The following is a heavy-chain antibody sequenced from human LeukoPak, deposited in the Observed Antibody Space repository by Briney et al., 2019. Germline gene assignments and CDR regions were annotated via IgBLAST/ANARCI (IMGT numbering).Heavy chain of an antibody. V-gene: IGHV3-48*01. CDR1: GFTFSSYS. CDR3: ARYSSPYYFAY. J-gene: IGHJ4*02. Sequence: GGSLRLSCAASGFTFSSYSMNWVRQAPGKGLEWVSYISSSSSIIYYADSVKGRFTISRGNAKNSLYLQMNSLRAEDTAVYYCARYSSPYYFAYWGQGTLVTVSS. D-gene: IGHD2-21*01. CDR2: ISSSSSII.